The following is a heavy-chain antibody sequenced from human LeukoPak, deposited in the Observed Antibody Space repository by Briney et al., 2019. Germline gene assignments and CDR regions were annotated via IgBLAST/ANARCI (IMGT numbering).Heavy chain of an antibody. J-gene: IGHJ6*02. CDR3: ARTEKSDSFSYFYAVDV. D-gene: IGHD3-9*01. Sequence: GGSLRLSCAASGFSVRTHYLSWVRQAPGKGLEWVSVIYSGDSAYYADSVKGRFTVSRDNSKNTLTLQMNSLRADDSAVYYCARTEKSDSFSYFYAVDVWGQGTTVTVSS. V-gene: IGHV3-66*01. CDR2: IYSGDSA. CDR1: GFSVRTHY.